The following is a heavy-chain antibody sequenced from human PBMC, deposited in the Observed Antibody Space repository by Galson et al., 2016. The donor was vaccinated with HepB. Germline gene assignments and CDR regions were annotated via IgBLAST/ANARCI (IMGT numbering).Heavy chain of an antibody. CDR2: IYTGGET. CDR3: ATSWTYAVGAFDI. Sequence: SLRLSCAVSGFVVNTKYMNWVRQAPGKGPEWVSVIYTGGETHYADAVEGRFFISRDIPKNTLFLQMDSLAAEDTAVYYCATSWTYAVGAFDIWGQGTMVTVSS. J-gene: IGHJ3*02. D-gene: IGHD3/OR15-3a*01. V-gene: IGHV3-53*01. CDR1: GFVVNTKY.